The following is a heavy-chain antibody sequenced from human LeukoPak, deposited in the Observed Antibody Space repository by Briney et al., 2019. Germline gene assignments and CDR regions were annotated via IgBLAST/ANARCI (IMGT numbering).Heavy chain of an antibody. Sequence: SETLSLTCAVYGGSFSGYYWSWIRQPPGKGLEWIGEINHSGSTNYNPSLKSRVTISVDTSKNQFSLKLSPVTAADTAVYYCARGNGSGWTQNFDYWGQGTLVTVSS. J-gene: IGHJ4*02. V-gene: IGHV4-34*01. D-gene: IGHD6-19*01. CDR3: ARGNGSGWTQNFDY. CDR1: GGSFSGYY. CDR2: INHSGST.